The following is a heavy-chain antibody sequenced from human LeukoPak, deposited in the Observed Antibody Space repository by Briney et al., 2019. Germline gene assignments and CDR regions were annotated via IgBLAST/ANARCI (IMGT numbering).Heavy chain of an antibody. J-gene: IGHJ4*02. CDR3: ASLPTYYYDSSGYYTDY. Sequence: ASVKVSCKASGYTFTEYYMHWVRQAPGQGLEWMGRINPNGGGTNYAQKFQGRVTMTRDTSISTAYMELSRLRSDDTAVYYCASLPTYYYDSSGYYTDYWGQGTLVTVSS. V-gene: IGHV1-2*06. D-gene: IGHD3-22*01. CDR2: INPNGGGT. CDR1: GYTFTEYY.